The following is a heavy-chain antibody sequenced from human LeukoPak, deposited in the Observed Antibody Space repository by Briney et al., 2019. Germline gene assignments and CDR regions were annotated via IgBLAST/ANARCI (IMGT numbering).Heavy chain of an antibody. Sequence: SETLSLTCTVSGGSLSSYYWSGIRQPPGKGLEWIGYLYYGGSTNYNPSLKSRVTISLDTSKNQFSLKLTSVTAADTAVYYCARFHISTGSFDFWGQGTLVTVSS. D-gene: IGHD3-9*01. V-gene: IGHV4-59*01. J-gene: IGHJ4*02. CDR3: ARFHISTGSFDF. CDR1: GGSLSSYY. CDR2: LYYGGST.